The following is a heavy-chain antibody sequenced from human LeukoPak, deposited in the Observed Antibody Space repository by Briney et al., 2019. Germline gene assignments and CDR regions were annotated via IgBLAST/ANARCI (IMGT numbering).Heavy chain of an antibody. CDR1: GFNFANYG. D-gene: IGHD3-3*01. V-gene: IGHV3-49*03. CDR2: LRSTVHGGPA. Sequence: PGGSLRLSCSTFGFNFANYGVSWFRQAPGQGLEWVGFLRSTVHGGPAEYAASVEGRFIISRDDSKSIAYLQMNSLKTEDTAVYYCIRAGGYDFWIDYWGQGTLVTVSS. J-gene: IGHJ4*02. CDR3: IRAGGYDFWIDY.